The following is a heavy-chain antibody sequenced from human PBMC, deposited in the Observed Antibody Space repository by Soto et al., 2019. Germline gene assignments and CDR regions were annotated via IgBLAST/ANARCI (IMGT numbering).Heavy chain of an antibody. CDR3: ARVGAGTRALDY. J-gene: IGHJ4*02. D-gene: IGHD1-7*01. CDR2: IAVGSGYT. CDR1: GFTFTSSA. Sequence: SVKVSCKASGFTFTSSAFQWVRQARGQRLEWIGWIAVGSGYTNYAQRFQDRVTLTRDMSTATTYMELSRLRAEDTAVYYCARVGAGTRALDYWGQGTLVTVSS. V-gene: IGHV1-58*01.